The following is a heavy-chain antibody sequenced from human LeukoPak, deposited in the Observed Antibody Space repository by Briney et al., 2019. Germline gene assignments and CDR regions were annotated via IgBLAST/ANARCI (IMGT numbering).Heavy chain of an antibody. CDR1: GFTFTNAW. CDR3: TTPYYYDSSGYYNY. V-gene: IGHV3-15*01. CDR2: IKSKIDGGTT. D-gene: IGHD3-22*01. Sequence: GGSLRLSCAASGFTFTNAWMSWVRQAPGKGLEWVGRIKSKIDGGTTDYAAPVKGRFTISRDDSKNTLYLQMNSLKTEDTAVYYCTTPYYYDSSGYYNYWGQGTLVTVSS. J-gene: IGHJ4*02.